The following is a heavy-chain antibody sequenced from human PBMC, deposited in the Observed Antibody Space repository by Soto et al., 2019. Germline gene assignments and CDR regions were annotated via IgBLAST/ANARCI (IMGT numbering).Heavy chain of an antibody. V-gene: IGHV4-59*01. CDR1: GGSISSYY. J-gene: IGHJ4*02. D-gene: IGHD6-19*01. CDR3: AAGSGWCVIDY. Sequence: SETLSLTCTVSGGSISSYYWSWIRQPPGKGLEWIGYIYYSGSTNYNPSLKSRVTISVDTSKNQFSLKLSSVTAADTAVYFCAAGSGWCVIDYWGQGTLVTVSS. CDR2: IYYSGST.